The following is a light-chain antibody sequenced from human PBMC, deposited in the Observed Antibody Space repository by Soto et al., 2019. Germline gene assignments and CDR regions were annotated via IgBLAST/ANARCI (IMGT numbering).Light chain of an antibody. CDR2: AAS. CDR3: QFYDNWSVT. J-gene: IGKJ4*01. V-gene: IGKV3-15*01. CDR1: QSIRSS. Sequence: VMTQSPATLSVSPGESATLSCRASQSIRSSIAWYHQKPGQAPRLLIYAASTRASGVPDRFSGSGSGTEFTLTITSLLSEDFAVYYCQFYDNWSVTFGGGTKVEIK.